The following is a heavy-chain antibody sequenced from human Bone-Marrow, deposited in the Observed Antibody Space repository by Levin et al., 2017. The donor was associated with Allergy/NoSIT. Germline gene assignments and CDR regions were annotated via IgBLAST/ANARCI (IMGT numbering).Heavy chain of an antibody. D-gene: IGHD3-22*01. V-gene: IGHV5-51*01. J-gene: IGHJ4*02. Sequence: GESLKISCKGSGYIFTNYWIAWVRQMPGKGLEWMGIIYPGDSETRYRPSFQGQVTISADKSISTAYLQWSSLRASDTAIYYCARHPSYSDHSGYYWSDYWGQGTLVTVSS. CDR3: ARHPSYSDHSGYYWSDY. CDR1: GYIFTNYW. CDR2: IYPGDSET.